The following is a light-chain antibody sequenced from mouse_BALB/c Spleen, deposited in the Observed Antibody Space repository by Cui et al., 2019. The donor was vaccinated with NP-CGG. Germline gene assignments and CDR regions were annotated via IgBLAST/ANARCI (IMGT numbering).Light chain of an antibody. Sequence: QAVVPQDSALTTSPGETVTLTCRSSTGAVTTNNFANWVQEKPDHLFTGLIGGTNNRAPGVPARFSGSLIGDKAALTITGAQTEDEAIYFCALWYSNHWVFGGGTKLTV. J-gene: IGLJ1*01. CDR3: ALWYSNHWV. CDR1: TGAVTTNNF. CDR2: GTN. V-gene: IGLV1*01.